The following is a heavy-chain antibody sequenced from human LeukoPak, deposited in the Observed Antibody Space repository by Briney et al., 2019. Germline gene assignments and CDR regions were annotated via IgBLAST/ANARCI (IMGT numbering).Heavy chain of an antibody. D-gene: IGHD3-9*01. CDR2: IYYSGST. Sequence: SETLSLTCTVSGGSISSYYWSWIRQPPGKGLEWIGYIYYSGSTNYNPSLKSRVTISVDTSKNQFSLKLSSVTAADTAVYYCARGRLRYFDWLLSSYFDYWGQGTLVTVSS. CDR1: GGSISSYY. CDR3: ARGRLRYFDWLLSSYFDY. V-gene: IGHV4-59*12. J-gene: IGHJ4*02.